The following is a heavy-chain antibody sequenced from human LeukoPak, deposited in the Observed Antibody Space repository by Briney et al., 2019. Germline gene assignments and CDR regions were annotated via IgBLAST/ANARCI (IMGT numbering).Heavy chain of an antibody. Sequence: SETLSLTCTVSGGSISSSSYYWGWIRQPPGKGLEWIGSIYYSGSTYYNPSLKSRVTISVDTSKNQFSLKLSSVTAADTAVCYCARDLATTRRDYWGQGTLVTVSS. CDR1: GGSISSSSYY. CDR2: IYYSGST. V-gene: IGHV4-39*07. D-gene: IGHD1-1*01. CDR3: ARDLATTRRDY. J-gene: IGHJ4*02.